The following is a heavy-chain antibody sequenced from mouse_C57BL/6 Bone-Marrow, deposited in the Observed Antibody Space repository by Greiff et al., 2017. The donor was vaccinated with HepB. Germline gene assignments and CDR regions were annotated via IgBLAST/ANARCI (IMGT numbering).Heavy chain of an antibody. CDR3: AEAYSTLYFDV. Sequence: VPLQQSDAELVTPGASVKISCTVSGYTFTDHTIPWMKQRPEQGLEWIGSIYPRDGSTKYNEKFKGKATLTADKSSSTAYMQLNSLTSEDSAVYFCAEAYSTLYFDVWGTGTTVTVSS. CDR2: IYPRDGST. J-gene: IGHJ1*03. D-gene: IGHD2-5*01. V-gene: IGHV1-78*01. CDR1: GYTFTDHT.